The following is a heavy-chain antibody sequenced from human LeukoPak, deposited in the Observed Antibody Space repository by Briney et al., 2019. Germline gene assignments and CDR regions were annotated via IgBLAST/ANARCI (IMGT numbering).Heavy chain of an antibody. CDR2: MYYSGST. D-gene: IGHD2-15*01. J-gene: IGHJ5*02. CDR1: GGSMNDYY. V-gene: IGHV4-59*01. CDR3: ARDRYCIGGICYSGRFDP. Sequence: SETLSLTCTVSGGSMNDYYWSWIRQPPGKGLEWVGYMYYSGSTNYNPSLKRRVSISIDTSNTQFSLKLSSVTAADTAVYYCARDRYCIGGICYSGRFDPWGRGTLVTVSS.